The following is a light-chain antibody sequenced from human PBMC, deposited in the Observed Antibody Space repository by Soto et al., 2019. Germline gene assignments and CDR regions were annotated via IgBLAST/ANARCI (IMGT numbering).Light chain of an antibody. CDR1: SSDVGGYNY. CDR3: SSYTSRSSSTYV. Sequence: QSALTQPASVSGSPGQSITISCTGTSSDVGGYNYVSWYQQHPGKAPKLMIYDVSNRPSGVSNRFSGSKSGNTASLTISGLQAEDEADYSCSSYTSRSSSTYVFGTGTKVTVL. CDR2: DVS. V-gene: IGLV2-14*01. J-gene: IGLJ1*01.